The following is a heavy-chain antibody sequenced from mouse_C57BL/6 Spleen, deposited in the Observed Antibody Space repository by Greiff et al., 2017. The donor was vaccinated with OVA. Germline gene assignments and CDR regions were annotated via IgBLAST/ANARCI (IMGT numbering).Heavy chain of an antibody. D-gene: IGHD1-1*02. Sequence: VQLQQPGAELVKPGASVKLSCKASGYTFTSYWMHWVKQRPGQGLEWIGMIHPNSGSTNYNEKFKSKATLTVDKSSSTAYMQLSSLASEDSAVYCCARSGGGPSLAYWGQGTLVTVSA. V-gene: IGHV1-64*01. J-gene: IGHJ3*01. CDR1: GYTFTSYW. CDR2: IHPNSGST. CDR3: ARSGGGPSLAY.